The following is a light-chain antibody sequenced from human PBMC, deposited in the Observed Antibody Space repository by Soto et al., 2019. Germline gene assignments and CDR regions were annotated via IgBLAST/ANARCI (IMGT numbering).Light chain of an antibody. CDR1: QSIHSW. CDR3: QQSNAHPYT. CDR2: RAS. Sequence: DFQMTQSPSTLSASVGDRVTITCRASQSIHSWLAWYQQKPGTTPKLLIYRASTLQSGVPSRFAGSGSGTEFTLTINNLQPDDYASYFCQQSNAHPYTFGQGTKLEIK. V-gene: IGKV1-5*03. J-gene: IGKJ2*01.